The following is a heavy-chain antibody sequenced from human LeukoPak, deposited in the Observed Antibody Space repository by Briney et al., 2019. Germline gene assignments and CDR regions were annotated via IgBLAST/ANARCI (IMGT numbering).Heavy chain of an antibody. V-gene: IGHV3-23*01. Sequence: GGSLRLSCAASGFTFSSYAMSWVRQAPGKGLEWVSAISGSGGSTYYADSVKGRFTISRDNAKNSLYLQMNSLRAEDTAVYYCASLLPSIAAAGTSPFDYWGQGTLVTVSS. CDR2: ISGSGGST. J-gene: IGHJ4*02. CDR1: GFTFSSYA. D-gene: IGHD6-13*01. CDR3: ASLLPSIAAAGTSPFDY.